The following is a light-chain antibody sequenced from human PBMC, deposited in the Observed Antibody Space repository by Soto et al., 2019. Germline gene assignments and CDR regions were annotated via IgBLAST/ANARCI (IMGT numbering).Light chain of an antibody. CDR3: QQYGSSPLFT. CDR2: GAS. V-gene: IGKV3-20*01. J-gene: IGKJ3*01. Sequence: EIVLTQSPGTLSLSPGERATLSCRASQSVSSSYLAWYQQTPGQAPRLLIYGASSRATGIPARFRGSGSGTDFTLTISRLEPEDFAVYYGQQYGSSPLFTFGPGTKVDIK. CDR1: QSVSSSY.